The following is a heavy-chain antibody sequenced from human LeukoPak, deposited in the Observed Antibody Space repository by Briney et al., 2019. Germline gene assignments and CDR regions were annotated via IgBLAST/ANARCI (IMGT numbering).Heavy chain of an antibody. CDR1: GFTFSNYG. CDR3: AKDRAVYYYGSGSRTALDY. V-gene: IGHV3-30*18. J-gene: IGHJ4*02. CDR2: ISYDGSNK. D-gene: IGHD3-10*01. Sequence: PGGSLRLSCAASGFTFSNYGMYWVRQPPGKGLEWVAFISYDGSNKYYADSVKGRFTISRDNSKNTLYLQVNSLRAEDTAVYYCAKDRAVYYYGSGSRTALDYWGQGTLVAVSS.